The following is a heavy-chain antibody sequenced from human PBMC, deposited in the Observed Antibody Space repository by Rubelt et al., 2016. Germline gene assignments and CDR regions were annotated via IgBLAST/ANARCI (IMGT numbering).Heavy chain of an antibody. CDR1: GFTVSSNY. V-gene: IGHV3-53*01. CDR3: ARGRELYYYGMDV. Sequence: SGFTVSSNYMSWVRQAPGKGLEWVSVISGSGGSTYYADSVKGRFTISRDNSKNTLYLQMNSLRAEDTAVYYCARGRELYYYGMDVWGQGTTVTVSS. CDR2: ISGSGGST. J-gene: IGHJ6*02. D-gene: IGHD1-7*01.